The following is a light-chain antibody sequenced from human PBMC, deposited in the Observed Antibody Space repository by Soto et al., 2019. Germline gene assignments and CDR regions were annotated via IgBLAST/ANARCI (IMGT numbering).Light chain of an antibody. V-gene: IGKV3-20*01. J-gene: IGKJ5*01. Sequence: EIVLTQSPDTLSLSPGERATLSCRASQSVSSSYLAWYQQKPGQAPRLLIYGASSRATGIPDRFSGSGSGTDFTLTISRLEPEDFAVYYCQQYGSSPPITFGQGTLLEIK. CDR3: QQYGSSPPIT. CDR2: GAS. CDR1: QSVSSSY.